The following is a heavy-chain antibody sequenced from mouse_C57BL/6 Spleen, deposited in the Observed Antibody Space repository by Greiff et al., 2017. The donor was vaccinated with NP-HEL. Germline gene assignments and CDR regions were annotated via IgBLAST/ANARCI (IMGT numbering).Heavy chain of an antibody. CDR3: ARGGFIKAMDY. Sequence: EVKLVESGGGLVKPGGSLKLSCAASGFTFSDYGMHWVRQAPEKGLEWVAYISSGSSTIYYADTVKGRFTISRDNAKNTLFLQMTSLRSEDTAMYYCARGGFIKAMDYWGQGTSVTVSS. CDR1: GFTFSDYG. D-gene: IGHD1-1*01. CDR2: ISSGSSTI. J-gene: IGHJ4*01. V-gene: IGHV5-17*01.